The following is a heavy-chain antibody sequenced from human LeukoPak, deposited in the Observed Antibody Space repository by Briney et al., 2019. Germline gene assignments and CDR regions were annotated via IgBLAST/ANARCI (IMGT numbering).Heavy chain of an antibody. CDR2: ISSSSYI. CDR1: GFTFSSYS. D-gene: IGHD3-22*01. V-gene: IGHV3-21*01. J-gene: IGHJ4*02. CDR3: ARDRSYDSSGYLTG. Sequence: GGSLRLSCAASGFTFSSYSMNWVRQAPGKGLEWVSSISSSSYIYYADSVKGRFTISRDNAENSLYLQMNSLRAEDTAVYYCARDRSYDSSGYLTGWGQGTLVTVSS.